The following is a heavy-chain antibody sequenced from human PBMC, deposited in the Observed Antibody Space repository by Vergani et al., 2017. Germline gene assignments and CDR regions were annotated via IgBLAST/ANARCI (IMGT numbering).Heavy chain of an antibody. D-gene: IGHD3-3*01. CDR3: AKEGTIFGVVIIHFDY. CDR2: INPNSGGT. V-gene: IGHV1-2*02. CDR1: GYTFTGYY. Sequence: QVQLVQSGAEVKKPGASVKVSCKASGYTFTGYYMHWVRQAPGQGLEWMGWINPNSGGTNYAQKFQGRVTMTRDTSISTAYMELSRLRSDDTAVYYCAKEGTIFGVVIIHFDYWGQGTLVTVSS. J-gene: IGHJ4*02.